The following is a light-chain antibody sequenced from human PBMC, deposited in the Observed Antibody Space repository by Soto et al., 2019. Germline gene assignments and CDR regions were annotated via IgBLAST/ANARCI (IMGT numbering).Light chain of an antibody. CDR2: AAS. V-gene: IGKV1-27*01. J-gene: IGKJ1*01. CDR3: HKYNSAPQT. Sequence: DIQMTQSPSSLSASVGDRVTITCRASQGIIDYLAWYQQKPGKVPKLLIYAASTLQAGVPSRFSGSGSGTDFTLTISSLQPEDVATYYCHKYNSAPQTFGQGTRVEIK. CDR1: QGIIDY.